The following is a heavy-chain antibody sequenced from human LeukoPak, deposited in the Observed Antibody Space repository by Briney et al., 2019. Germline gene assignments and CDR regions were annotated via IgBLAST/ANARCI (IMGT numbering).Heavy chain of an antibody. CDR3: AKLVWFGELWPRS. CDR2: ISSSSSTR. CDR1: GFAFSSYT. Sequence: GGSLRLSCAASGFAFSSYTMNWVRQPPGKGLEWVSYISSSSSTRYYADSVKGRFTISRDNSKNIVYLQMNRLRAEDTAVYYCAKLVWFGELWPRSWGQGTLVTVSS. D-gene: IGHD3-10*01. V-gene: IGHV3-48*01. J-gene: IGHJ5*02.